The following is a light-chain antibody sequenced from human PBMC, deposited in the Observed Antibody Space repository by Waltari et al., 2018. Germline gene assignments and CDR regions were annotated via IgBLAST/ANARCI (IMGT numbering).Light chain of an antibody. CDR1: SLRSYY. CDR2: DKN. J-gene: IGLJ2*01. Sequence: SSELTQDPAVSVPMGQTVRIPCQGDSLRSYYARWYQQRPGQAPKLVIYDKNNRPSGVPDRFSGSSSHNTGSLTITGTQAEDEASYYCHSRDASGVAGSFGGGTKLTVL. V-gene: IGLV3-19*01. CDR3: HSRDASGVAGS.